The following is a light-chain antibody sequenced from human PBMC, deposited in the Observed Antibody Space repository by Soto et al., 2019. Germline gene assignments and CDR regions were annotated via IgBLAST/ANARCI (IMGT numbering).Light chain of an antibody. CDR1: QSVASGY. CDR3: QHYGSSRT. J-gene: IGKJ1*01. CDR2: GAS. V-gene: IGKV3-20*01. Sequence: EIVLTQSPGTLSLSPGARATLSCRATQSVASGYFAWYQQKPGQAPRLLSYGASTRATGIPDRFSGSGSGTDFNLTLSRLEPEDFAVYYCQHYGSSRTFGQGTKVEIK.